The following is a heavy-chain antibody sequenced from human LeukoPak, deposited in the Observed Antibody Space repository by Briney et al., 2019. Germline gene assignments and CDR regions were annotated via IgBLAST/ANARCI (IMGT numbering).Heavy chain of an antibody. D-gene: IGHD2-21*01. Sequence: ASVKVSCKTSGYSFTDYYMHWVRQAPGQGLEWMGWINPNSGGTSSAQKFQGKVTMTRDTSISTVYMEVSWLTSDDTAIYYCARADRLHGGPYLIGPWGQGTLVTVSS. CDR1: GYSFTDYY. CDR2: INPNSGGT. V-gene: IGHV1-2*02. CDR3: ARADRLHGGPYLIGP. J-gene: IGHJ5*02.